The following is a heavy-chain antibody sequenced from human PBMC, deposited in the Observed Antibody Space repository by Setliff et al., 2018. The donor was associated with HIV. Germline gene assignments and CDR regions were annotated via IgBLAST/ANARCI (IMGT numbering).Heavy chain of an antibody. CDR1: GGSVNSATYY. CDR3: ARVKGWGWFDP. CDR2: IDYSGSA. J-gene: IGHJ5*02. D-gene: IGHD3-16*01. Sequence: PSETLSLTCTVSGGSVNSATYYWSWILQHPGKGLEWIGYIDYSGSAFYNPSLKSRVTMSVDMSKNQFSLRLSSVTAADTALYYCARVKGWGWFDPWGQGTLVTVSS. V-gene: IGHV4-31*03.